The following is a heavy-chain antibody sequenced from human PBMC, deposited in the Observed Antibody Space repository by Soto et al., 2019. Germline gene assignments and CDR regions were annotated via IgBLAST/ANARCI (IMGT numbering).Heavy chain of an antibody. CDR3: TTDSYSSIIVVRFDY. CDR1: GFTFSNAW. J-gene: IGHJ4*01. Sequence: GGSLRLSCAASGFTFSNAWINWVRQAPGKRQEWVGRIKSKTDGGTPDYAAPVKGRFAISRDDSKNMVYLQMNSLKTEDTVIYYCTTDSYSSIIVVRFDYWGHGTLVTVSS. V-gene: IGHV3-15*07. CDR2: IKSKTDGGTP. D-gene: IGHD3-22*01.